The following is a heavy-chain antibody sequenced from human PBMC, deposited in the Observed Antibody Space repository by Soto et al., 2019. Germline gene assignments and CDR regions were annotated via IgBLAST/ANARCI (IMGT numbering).Heavy chain of an antibody. V-gene: IGHV3-7*01. CDR3: ARDWDP. J-gene: IGHJ5*02. CDR1: GFTISSNY. CDR2: IKEDGSEK. Sequence: GGSLRLSWVTSGFTISSNYMSWVRQAPGKGLEWVANIKEDGSEKKYVDSVKGRFTISRDNAKNSLYLQMNSLRVEDTAVYYCARDWDPWGQGTLVTVSS.